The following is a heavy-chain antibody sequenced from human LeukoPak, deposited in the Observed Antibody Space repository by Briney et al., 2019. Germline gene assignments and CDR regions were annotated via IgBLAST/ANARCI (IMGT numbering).Heavy chain of an antibody. J-gene: IGHJ4*02. Sequence: SVIYCGDNTSYLQSVKVRLTISRDKSKKKLFLQIKRLRAEDTAVYYCAGRRVLDASFDYWGQGTLVTVSS. CDR3: AGRRVLDASFDY. V-gene: IGHV3-66*02. CDR2: IYCGDNT. D-gene: IGHD3-16*01.